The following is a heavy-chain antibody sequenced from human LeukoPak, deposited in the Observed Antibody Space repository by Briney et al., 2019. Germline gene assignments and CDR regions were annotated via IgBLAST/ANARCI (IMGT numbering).Heavy chain of an antibody. CDR2: IKRKIEGATT. V-gene: IGHV3-15*01. Sequence: PGGSLRLSCAASGFAFSNAWMNWVRQAPGKGLEWVGRIKRKIEGATTDYPAPVKGRFTISRDDSKNALYLQMNSLRAEDTAVYYCARAIAGRRHDAFDIWGQGTMVTVSS. CDR1: GFAFSNAW. CDR3: ARAIAGRRHDAFDI. D-gene: IGHD6-13*01. J-gene: IGHJ3*02.